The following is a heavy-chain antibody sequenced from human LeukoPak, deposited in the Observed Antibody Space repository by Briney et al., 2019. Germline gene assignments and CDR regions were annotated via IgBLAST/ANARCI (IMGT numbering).Heavy chain of an antibody. J-gene: IGHJ4*02. CDR1: GGSISSGGHY. V-gene: IGHV4-31*03. D-gene: IGHD4-11*01. CDR3: ARVDSDYDFTDY. CDR2: ITSSGRT. Sequence: PSETLSLTCTVSGGSISSGGHYWSWVRQHPGRGLEWIGYITSSGRTFYNPSLKSRTTMSVDTSKNQFSLRLSPVTAADTAVYSCARVDSDYDFTDYWGQGTLVTVSS.